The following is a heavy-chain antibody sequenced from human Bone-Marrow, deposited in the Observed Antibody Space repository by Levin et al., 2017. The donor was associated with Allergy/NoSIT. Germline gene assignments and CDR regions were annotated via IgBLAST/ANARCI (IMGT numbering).Heavy chain of an antibody. CDR3: VKGSAAAGDLFDF. Sequence: LSLPCAASGYSLGDYAMHWVRQAPGKGLEWVSSISWNSGGIGYADSVKGRFTISRDNAKNSLYLQMNSLRAEDTALYYCVKGSAAAGDLFDFWGQGTLVSVSS. CDR2: ISWNSGGI. J-gene: IGHJ4*02. D-gene: IGHD6-13*01. CDR1: GYSLGDYA. V-gene: IGHV3-9*01.